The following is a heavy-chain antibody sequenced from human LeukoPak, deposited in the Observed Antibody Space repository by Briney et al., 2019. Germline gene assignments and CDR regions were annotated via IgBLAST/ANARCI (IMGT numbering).Heavy chain of an antibody. CDR2: ICYSGST. CDR3: ATLIMDGGP. J-gene: IGHJ5*02. D-gene: IGHD4-23*01. V-gene: IGHV4-39*01. CDR1: GGSISSSSYC. Sequence: SETLSLTCTVSGGSISSSSYCWGWIRQPPGKGLEWIGSICYSGSTFYNPSLKSRVTLSVDTSKNQFSLKLSSVTAADTAVYYCATLIMDGGPWGQGTLVTVSS.